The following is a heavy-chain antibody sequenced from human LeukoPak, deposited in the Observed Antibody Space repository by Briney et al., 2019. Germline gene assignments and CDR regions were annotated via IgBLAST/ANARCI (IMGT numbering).Heavy chain of an antibody. V-gene: IGHV4-39*01. CDR2: IPSGGTT. Sequence: PSETLSLTCTISGGSISSSAYYWGWIRQPPGKGLEWVGSIPSGGTTYYNPSLKSRVTISVDTSKNQFSLKLSSMTAADMAVYYCAPAYVWGSFRSFNYWGQGTLVTVSS. CDR1: GGSISSSAYY. CDR3: APAYVWGSFRSFNY. D-gene: IGHD3-16*02. J-gene: IGHJ4*02.